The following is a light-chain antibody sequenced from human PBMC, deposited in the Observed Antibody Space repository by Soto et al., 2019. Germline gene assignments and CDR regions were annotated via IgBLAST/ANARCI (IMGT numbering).Light chain of an antibody. Sequence: TLSPSPLSASVGDRVTITCRASQTISSSYVAWYQQKPGQAPRLLIYGASSRATGIPDRFSGSGSGTDFTFTISRLEPEDFAVYYCQQYGSSPITFGLGTRL. CDR3: QQYGSSPIT. J-gene: IGKJ5*01. V-gene: IGKV3-20*01. CDR2: GAS. CDR1: QTISSSY.